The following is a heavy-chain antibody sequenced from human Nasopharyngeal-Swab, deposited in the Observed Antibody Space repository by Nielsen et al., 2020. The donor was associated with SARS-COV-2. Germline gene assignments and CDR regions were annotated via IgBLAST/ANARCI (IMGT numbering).Heavy chain of an antibody. CDR3: ARGGYYDVNVYSGGY. Sequence: GGSLRLSCAASGFTFSSYTMNWVRQAPGKGLEWVASISRGSDNIYYADSMRGRFTISRDNAKNSLYLQMDGLRAGDTAIYYCARGGYYDVNVYSGGYWGQGTLVTVSS. CDR1: GFTFSSYT. J-gene: IGHJ4*02. V-gene: IGHV3-21*06. CDR2: ISRGSDNI. D-gene: IGHD3-22*01.